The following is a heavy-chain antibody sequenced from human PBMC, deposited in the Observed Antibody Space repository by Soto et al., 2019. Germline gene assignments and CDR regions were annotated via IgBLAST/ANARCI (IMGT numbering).Heavy chain of an antibody. V-gene: IGHV3-23*01. Sequence: PGGSLRLSCAASGFTFSTYAMSWVRQAPGKGLEWVSTISSSGGNTYYTDSVKGRVTISGDNAKNTLYLQMNSLRAEDTAIYYCAKRPTSTGFGDPFDIWGQGTMVTVSS. CDR1: GFTFSTYA. D-gene: IGHD3-10*01. J-gene: IGHJ3*02. CDR2: ISSSGGNT. CDR3: AKRPTSTGFGDPFDI.